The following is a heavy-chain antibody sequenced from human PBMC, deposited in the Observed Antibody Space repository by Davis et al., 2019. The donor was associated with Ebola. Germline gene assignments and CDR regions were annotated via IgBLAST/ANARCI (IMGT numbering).Heavy chain of an antibody. CDR1: GGSFSGYY. CDR2: INHSGST. J-gene: IGHJ4*02. Sequence: SQTLSLTCAVYGGSFSGYYWSWIRQPPGKGLEWIGEINHSGSTNYNPSLKSRVTISVDTSKNRFSLKLSSVTAADTAVYYCARAVGVGSYYNYWGQGTLVTVSS. CDR3: ARAVGVGSYYNY. V-gene: IGHV4-34*01. D-gene: IGHD1-26*01.